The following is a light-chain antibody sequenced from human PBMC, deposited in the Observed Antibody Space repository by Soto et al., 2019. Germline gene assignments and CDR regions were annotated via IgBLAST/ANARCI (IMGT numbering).Light chain of an antibody. J-gene: IGKJ1*01. V-gene: IGKV3-20*01. Sequence: EIVLTQSPGTLSLSPGERATLSCRASQSISGTYFAWYQQKPGRAPRILIYGASNRATGIPDRFSGSGSGTDFTLTISKLEPEDFAVYYCQHYGISPPWTFGQGTNVESK. CDR1: QSISGTY. CDR2: GAS. CDR3: QHYGISPPWT.